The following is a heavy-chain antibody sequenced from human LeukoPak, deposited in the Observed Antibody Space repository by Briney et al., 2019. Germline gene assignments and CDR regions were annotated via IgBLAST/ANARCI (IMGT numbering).Heavy chain of an antibody. CDR3: ARDGSYYYDSSGYYYTY. CDR2: ISSSSSYI. Sequence: GGSLRLSCAASGFAFSSYSMNWVRQAPGKGLEWVSSISSSSSYIYYADSVKGRFTISRDNAKNSLYLQMNSLRAEDTAVYYCARDGSYYYDSSGYYYTYWGQGTLVTVSS. D-gene: IGHD3-22*01. J-gene: IGHJ4*02. V-gene: IGHV3-21*01. CDR1: GFAFSSYS.